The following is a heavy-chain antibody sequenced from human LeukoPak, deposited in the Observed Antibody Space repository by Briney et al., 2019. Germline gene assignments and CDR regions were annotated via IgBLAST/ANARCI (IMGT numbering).Heavy chain of an antibody. CDR1: GFTFSSYS. CDR3: ARGRKLGAPLYYFDY. J-gene: IGHJ4*02. V-gene: IGHV3-21*01. CDR2: ITRSSSYI. D-gene: IGHD6-6*01. Sequence: GRSLRPSCAASGFTFSSYSMNWVHLAPGKWLECLSSITRSSSYIYHAPSVKGRFSLSTKNTKSSMYLQINSLTAEDMSVTVCARGRKLGAPLYYFDYWGQGTLVTVSS.